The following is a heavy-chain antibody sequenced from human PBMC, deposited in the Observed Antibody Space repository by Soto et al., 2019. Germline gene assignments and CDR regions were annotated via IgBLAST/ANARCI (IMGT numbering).Heavy chain of an antibody. J-gene: IGHJ4*02. CDR2: ISYDGSNK. CDR3: ARDLPYYDIFVASPY. V-gene: IGHV3-30-3*01. CDR1: GFTFSSYA. D-gene: IGHD3-9*01. Sequence: PGGSLRLSCAASGFTFSSYAMHWVRQAPGKGLEWVAVISYDGSNKYYADSVKGRFTISRDNSKNTLYLQMNSLRAEDTAVYYCARDLPYYDIFVASPYWGQGTLVTVS.